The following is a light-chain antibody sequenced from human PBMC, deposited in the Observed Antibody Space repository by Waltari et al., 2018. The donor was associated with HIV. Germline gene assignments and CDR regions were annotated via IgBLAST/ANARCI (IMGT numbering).Light chain of an antibody. J-gene: IGKJ2*03. Sequence: EIVFTHSPSTLSLSPVQRATLSCRASQNVNSYVAWYQQKHGQAPRLLIYDASDRAAGVPARFSGHGYGTEFTITLSSLEPEDFAVYYCQERSGLHPYSFGQGTRLE. CDR1: QNVNSY. CDR2: DAS. V-gene: IGKV3-11*01. CDR3: QERSGLHPYS.